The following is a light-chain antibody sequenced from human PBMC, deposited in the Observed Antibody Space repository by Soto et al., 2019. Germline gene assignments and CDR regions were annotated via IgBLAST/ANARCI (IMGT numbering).Light chain of an antibody. CDR3: LSYTTSNPQV. J-gene: IGLJ1*01. Sequence: QSALTQPASVSGSPVQAITISCTGTSSDVGRYNYVSWYQQQPGQAPKLMLYDVTNRPSGASDRFSGSKSGNTASLTISGLQAEDEADYYCLSYTTSNPQVFGTGTQLPVL. CDR2: DVT. CDR1: SSDVGRYNY. V-gene: IGLV2-14*01.